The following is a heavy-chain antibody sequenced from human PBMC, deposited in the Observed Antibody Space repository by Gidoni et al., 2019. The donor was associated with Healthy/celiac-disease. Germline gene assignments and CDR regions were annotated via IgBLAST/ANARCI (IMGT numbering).Heavy chain of an antibody. CDR1: GFTFSSYS. CDR2: ISSSSSYI. Sequence: EVQLVESGGGLVKPGGSLRLSCAASGFTFSSYSMNWVRQAPGKGLEWVSSISSSSSYIYYADSVKGRFTISRDNAKNSLYLQMNSLRAEDTAVYYCARANYDILTGYVDYWGQGTLVTVSS. CDR3: ARANYDILTGYVDY. D-gene: IGHD3-9*01. V-gene: IGHV3-21*01. J-gene: IGHJ4*02.